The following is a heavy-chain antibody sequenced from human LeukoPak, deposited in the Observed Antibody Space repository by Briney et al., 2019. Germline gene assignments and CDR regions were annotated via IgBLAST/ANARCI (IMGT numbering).Heavy chain of an antibody. V-gene: IGHV1-18*01. Sequence: GASVKVSCKASGYTLTSYGITWVRQASGQGLEWMGWISAYNGNTNHAQKFQDRVTMTTDTSTSTAYMELRSLRSDDTALYYCAREGDYSSGWDRADYWGQGTLVTVSS. CDR2: ISAYNGNT. CDR1: GYTLTSYG. D-gene: IGHD6-19*01. CDR3: AREGDYSSGWDRADY. J-gene: IGHJ4*02.